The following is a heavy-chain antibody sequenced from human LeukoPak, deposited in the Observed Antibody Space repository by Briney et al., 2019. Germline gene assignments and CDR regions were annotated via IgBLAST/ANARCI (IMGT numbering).Heavy chain of an antibody. CDR3: ARERGFGEFDY. V-gene: IGHV4-59*06. CDR1: GGSISSYY. Sequence: SETLSLTCTVSGGSISSYYWSWIRQHPGKGLEWIGYIYYSGSTYYNPSLKSRVTISVDTSKNQFSLKLSSVTAADTAVYYCARERGFGEFDYWGQGTLVTVSS. J-gene: IGHJ4*02. D-gene: IGHD3-10*01. CDR2: IYYSGST.